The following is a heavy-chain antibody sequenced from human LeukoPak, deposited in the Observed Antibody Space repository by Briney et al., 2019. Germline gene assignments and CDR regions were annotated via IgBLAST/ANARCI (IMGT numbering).Heavy chain of an antibody. CDR1: GFTFSSYG. Sequence: GGSLRLSCAASGFTFSSYGMHWVRQAPGKGLEWVAVISYDGSNKYYANSVKGRFTISRDNSKNTLYLQMNSLRAEDTAVYYCATLLAFDIWGQGTMVTVSS. CDR3: ATLLAFDI. CDR2: ISYDGSNK. V-gene: IGHV3-30*03. J-gene: IGHJ3*02.